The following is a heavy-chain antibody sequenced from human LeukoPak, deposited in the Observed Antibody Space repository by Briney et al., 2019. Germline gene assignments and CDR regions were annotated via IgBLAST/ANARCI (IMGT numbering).Heavy chain of an antibody. J-gene: IGHJ4*02. CDR1: GFTFSNYW. CDR2: ISTDGSST. CDR3: AREGDGYNNYFDY. Sequence: PGGSLRLSCAASGFTFSNYWMHWVRQAPGKGLVWVSRISTDGSSTSYADSVKDRFTISRDNAKNTLYLQMNSLRAEDTAVYYCAREGDGYNNYFDYWGLGTLVTVSS. V-gene: IGHV3-74*01. D-gene: IGHD5-24*01.